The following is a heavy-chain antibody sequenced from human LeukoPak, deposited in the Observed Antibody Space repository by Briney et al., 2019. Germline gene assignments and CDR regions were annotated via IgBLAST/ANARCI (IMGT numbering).Heavy chain of an antibody. J-gene: IGHJ4*02. CDR3: TRDLRGDY. V-gene: IGHV3-21*01. CDR1: GFTFSGYS. Sequence: PGESLRLSCAGSGFTFSGYSMNWVRQAPGKGLEWVSSITSDSSYIYYADSVKGRFTISRDNAKNSLYLQMNSLRAEDTAVYYCTRDLRGDYWGQGTLVTVSS. CDR2: ITSDSSYI.